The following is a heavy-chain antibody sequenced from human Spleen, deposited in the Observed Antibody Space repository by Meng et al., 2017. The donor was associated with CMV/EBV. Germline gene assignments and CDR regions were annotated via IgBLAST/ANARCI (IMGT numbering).Heavy chain of an antibody. Sequence: GESLKISCAASGFNFRIYGMHWVRQLPGKGLEWVAFIRYDEKTKYYADSVKGRFTISRDNSKNTLYLQMNSLRAEDTAVYYCAKSLTYYYDSSGYYPFDYWGQGTLVTVSS. D-gene: IGHD3-22*01. V-gene: IGHV3-30*02. CDR1: GFNFRIYG. CDR2: IRYDEKTK. J-gene: IGHJ4*02. CDR3: AKSLTYYYDSSGYYPFDY.